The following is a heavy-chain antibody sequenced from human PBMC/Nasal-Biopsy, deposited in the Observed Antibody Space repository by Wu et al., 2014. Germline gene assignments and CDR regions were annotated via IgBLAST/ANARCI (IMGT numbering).Heavy chain of an antibody. Sequence: LRLSCVASGFSFSDYGMHWVRQAPGKGLEWVALIWYDGSHEFYEDSVKGRFTISRDNSKNTVYLQMNALGAEDTAVYYCARDSGSTNDGNIEYWGQGTLVTVSS. CDR3: ARDSGSTNDGNIEY. J-gene: IGHJ4*02. V-gene: IGHV3-33*01. CDR2: IWYDGSHE. CDR1: GFSFSDYG. D-gene: IGHD2-2*01.